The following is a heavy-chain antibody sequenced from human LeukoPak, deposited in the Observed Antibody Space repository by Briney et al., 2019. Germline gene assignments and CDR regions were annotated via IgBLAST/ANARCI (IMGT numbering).Heavy chain of an antibody. CDR2: ISSRSTYI. CDR3: ARDLSPVEIVATVLDS. CDR1: GFSFSTFD. Sequence: GGSLRLSCAGSGFSFSTFDMSWVRQAPGRGLEWVSSISSRSTYIYYADSVKGRFTISRDNAKNSLYLQMNSLRAEDTGVYYCARDLSPVEIVATVLDSWGQGTLVTVSS. V-gene: IGHV3-21*01. D-gene: IGHD5-12*01. J-gene: IGHJ4*02.